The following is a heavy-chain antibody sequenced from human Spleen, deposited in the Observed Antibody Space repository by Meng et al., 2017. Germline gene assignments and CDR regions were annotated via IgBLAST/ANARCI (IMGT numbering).Heavy chain of an antibody. CDR1: GFTFDDYA. CDR3: EKSKCELLSGAFDI. Sequence: SLKISCAASGFTFDDYAMHWVRQAPVKGPEWVSYISSSGSTIYYADSVKGRFTISRDTAKSSLYLQMNSLRPEDTDLYYCEKSKCELLSGAFDIWGQGTMVTVSS. J-gene: IGHJ3*02. CDR2: ISSSGSTI. V-gene: IGHV3-9*01. D-gene: IGHD1-26*01.